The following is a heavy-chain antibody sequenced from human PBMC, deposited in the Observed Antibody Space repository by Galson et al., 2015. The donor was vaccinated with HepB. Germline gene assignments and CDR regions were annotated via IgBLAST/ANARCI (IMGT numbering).Heavy chain of an antibody. CDR3: TSTLGYCSSTSCSDDTFYI. CDR2: IRSKAYGGTT. Sequence: SLRLSCATSGFTFGDYGMSWFRRAPGKGLEWVGFIRSKAYGGTTEYAASVKGRFTISRDDSKSIAYLLMNSLKTEDTAVYYCTSTLGYCSSTSCSDDTFYIWGQGTMVTVSS. CDR1: GFTFGDYG. J-gene: IGHJ3*02. V-gene: IGHV3-49*03. D-gene: IGHD2-2*01.